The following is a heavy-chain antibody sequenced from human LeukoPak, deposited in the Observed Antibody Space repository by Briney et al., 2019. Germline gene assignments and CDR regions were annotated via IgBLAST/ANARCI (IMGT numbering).Heavy chain of an antibody. CDR2: IYTSGST. CDR1: GGSISSGSYY. D-gene: IGHD3-16*02. J-gene: IGHJ5*02. V-gene: IGHV4-61*02. Sequence: SQTLPLTCTVSGGSISSGSYYWSWIRQPAGKGLEWIGRIYTSGSTNYNPSLKSRVTISVDTSKNQFSLKLSSVTAADTAVYYCARERYMITFGGVIENWFDPWGQGTLVTVSS. CDR3: ARERYMITFGGVIENWFDP.